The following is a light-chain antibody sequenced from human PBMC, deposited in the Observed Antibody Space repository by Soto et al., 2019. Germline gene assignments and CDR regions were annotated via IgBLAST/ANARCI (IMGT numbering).Light chain of an antibody. CDR1: QSISSN. CDR2: GAS. CDR3: QQYNNWLSVT. Sequence: EIVMTQSPATLSVSPGERAILSCRASQSISSNLAWYQQKPGQAPRLLIYGASTRATDIPARFSGSGSETDFTLTISSLQSEDFAVYYCQQYNNWLSVTFGQGTKLQIK. V-gene: IGKV3D-15*01. J-gene: IGKJ2*01.